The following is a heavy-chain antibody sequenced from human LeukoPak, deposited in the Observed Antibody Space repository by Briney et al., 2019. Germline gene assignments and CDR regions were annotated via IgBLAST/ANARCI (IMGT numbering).Heavy chain of an antibody. V-gene: IGHV3-74*03. CDR3: AKSLSMAGTSKGSPLGY. J-gene: IGHJ4*02. Sequence: GGSLRLSCAASGFTFSSHWMHWVRQAPGKGLVWVSRINGDGSNTTYADSVKGRFTISRDNSKNTLYLQMNSLRAEDTAVYYCAKSLSMAGTSKGSPLGYWGQGTLVTVSS. CDR1: GFTFSSHW. CDR2: INGDGSNT. D-gene: IGHD6-19*01.